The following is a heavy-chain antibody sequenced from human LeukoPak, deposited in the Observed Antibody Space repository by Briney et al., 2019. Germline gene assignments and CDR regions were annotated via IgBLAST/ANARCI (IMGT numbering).Heavy chain of an antibody. J-gene: IGHJ4*02. V-gene: IGHV3-21*01. CDR3: ARVGRQLSSLGADY. CDR1: GFTFSSYS. D-gene: IGHD6-6*01. CDR2: ISSSSSNI. Sequence: GGSLRLSCAASGFTFSSYSMNWVRQAPGKGLEWVSYISSSSSNIYYADSEKGGFTIYRDNAKNSLYLQMNRLRAEDTAVYYCARVGRQLSSLGADYWGQGTLVTVSS.